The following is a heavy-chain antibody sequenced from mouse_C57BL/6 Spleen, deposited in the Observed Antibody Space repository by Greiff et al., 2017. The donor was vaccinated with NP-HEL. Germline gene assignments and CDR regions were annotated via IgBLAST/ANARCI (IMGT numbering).Heavy chain of an antibody. Sequence: VQLQQSGAELVRPGSSVKLSCKASGYTFTSYWMHWVKQRPIQGLEWIGNIDPSDSETHYNQKFKDKATLTVDKSSSTAYMQLSSLTSEDSAVYYSARGGDYDEFAYWGQGTLVTVSA. J-gene: IGHJ3*01. D-gene: IGHD2-4*01. V-gene: IGHV1-52*01. CDR3: ARGGDYDEFAY. CDR2: IDPSDSET. CDR1: GYTFTSYW.